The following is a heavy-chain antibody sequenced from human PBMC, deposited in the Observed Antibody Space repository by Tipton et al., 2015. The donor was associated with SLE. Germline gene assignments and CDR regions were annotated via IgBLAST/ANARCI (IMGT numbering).Heavy chain of an antibody. CDR1: GGSISSSSYY. V-gene: IGHV4-39*01. CDR2: IYYSGST. CDR3: ARLAYANLDL. J-gene: IGHJ2*01. Sequence: TLSLTCTVSGGSISSSSYYWGWIRQPPGKGLEWIGSIYYSGSTYYNPSLKSRVTISVDTSKNQFSLKLTSVTAADTAVYYCARLAYANLDLWGRGILVAVSS. D-gene: IGHD2-2*01.